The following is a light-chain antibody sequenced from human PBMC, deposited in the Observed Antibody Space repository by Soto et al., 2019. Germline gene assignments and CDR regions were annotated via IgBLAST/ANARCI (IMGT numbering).Light chain of an antibody. CDR1: NIGSES. CDR3: HVWDSDRDHPV. J-gene: IGLJ2*01. V-gene: IGLV3-21*04. CDR2: YEI. Sequence: SYELTQPPSVSVAPGKTARITCGGNNIGSESVHWYQQKSGQAPVLVIYYEIDRPSGIPERFSGSNYGNTATLTISSVEAGDEADYYCHVWDSDRDHPVFGGGTKLTVL.